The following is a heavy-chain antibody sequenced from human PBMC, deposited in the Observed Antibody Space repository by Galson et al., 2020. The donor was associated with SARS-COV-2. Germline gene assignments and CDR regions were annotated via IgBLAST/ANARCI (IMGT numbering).Heavy chain of an antibody. Sequence: SETLSLTCTVSGGSLSSYYWSWIRQPPGKALEWIGYIYYSTSTNYNPSLKSRVTISVDTSKNQFSLKLSSVTAADTAVYYCARGIAQRVVVAAIETWFDPWGQGTLVTVSS. CDR1: GGSLSSYY. D-gene: IGHD2-15*01. V-gene: IGHV4-59*01. J-gene: IGHJ5*02. CDR3: ARGIAQRVVVAAIETWFDP. CDR2: IYYSTST.